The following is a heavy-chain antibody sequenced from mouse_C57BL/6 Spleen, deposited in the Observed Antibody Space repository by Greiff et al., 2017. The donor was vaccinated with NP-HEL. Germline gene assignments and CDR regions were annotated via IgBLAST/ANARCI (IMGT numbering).Heavy chain of an antibody. CDR2: ISSGGDYI. D-gene: IGHD2-3*01. Sequence: EVKLMESGEGLVKPGGSLKLSCAASGFTFSSYAMSWVRQTPEKRLEWVAYISSGGDYIYYADTVKGRFTISRDNARNTLYLQMSSLKSEDTAMYYCTRDGLYDYGYFDVWGTGTTVTVSS. J-gene: IGHJ1*03. V-gene: IGHV5-9-1*02. CDR1: GFTFSSYA. CDR3: TRDGLYDYGYFDV.